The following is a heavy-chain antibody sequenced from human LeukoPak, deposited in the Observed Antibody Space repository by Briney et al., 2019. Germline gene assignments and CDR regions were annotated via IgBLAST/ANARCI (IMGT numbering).Heavy chain of an antibody. V-gene: IGHV1-3*01. D-gene: IGHD5-18*01. Sequence: ASVKVSCKASGYTFTSYAMHWVRQAPGQRLEWMGWINAGNGNTKYSQKFQGRVTITRDTSASTAYMELSSLRSDDTAVYYCARAPPAQIHPQQSLDYWGQGTLVTVSS. J-gene: IGHJ4*02. CDR2: INAGNGNT. CDR1: GYTFTSYA. CDR3: ARAPPAQIHPQQSLDY.